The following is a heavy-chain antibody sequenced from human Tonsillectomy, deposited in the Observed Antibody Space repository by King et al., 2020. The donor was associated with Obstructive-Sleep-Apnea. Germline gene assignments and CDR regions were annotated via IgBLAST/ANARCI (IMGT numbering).Heavy chain of an antibody. Sequence: LQLQESGPGLVKPSQTLSLTCTFSGGSLMSVGYSWSWIRQHPGKGLEWIGYIHYSGSTSYSPSLKSRVTISMDRSKTQFSLKLTSVTAADTAVYYCARDPQYSGYDVWGQGTLITVSS. J-gene: IGHJ4*02. D-gene: IGHD5-12*01. CDR1: GGSLMSVGYS. V-gene: IGHV4-31*03. CDR3: ARDPQYSGYDV. CDR2: IHYSGST.